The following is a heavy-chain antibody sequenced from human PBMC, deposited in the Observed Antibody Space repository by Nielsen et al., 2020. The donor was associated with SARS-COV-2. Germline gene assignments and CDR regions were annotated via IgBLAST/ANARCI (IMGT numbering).Heavy chain of an antibody. CDR2: VFYTDYT. CDR1: GGSISRYY. D-gene: IGHD2-21*02. V-gene: IGHV4-59*04. Sequence: SETLSLTCAISGGSISRYYWTWIRQSPGKRLEWIGSVFYTDYTFYNPSLTSRVTISVDASKNQFSLRLSSVTASDTAVYYCARHVDMTAMDYYWGQGTLVTVSS. CDR3: ARHVDMTAMDYY. J-gene: IGHJ4*02.